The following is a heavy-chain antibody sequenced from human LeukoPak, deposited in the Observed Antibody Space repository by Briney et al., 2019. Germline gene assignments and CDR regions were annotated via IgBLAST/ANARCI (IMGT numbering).Heavy chain of an antibody. D-gene: IGHD2-21*02. CDR2: ISAYNGNT. J-gene: IGHJ6*03. V-gene: IGHV1-18*01. Sequence: GASVKVSCKASGYTFTSYGISWVRQAPGQGLEWMGWISAYNGNTNYAQKLQGRVTMTTDTSTSTAYMELRSLRSDDTAVYSCARGVTARGFYYYMDIWGRGTTVTISS. CDR3: ARGVTARGFYYYMDI. CDR1: GYTFTSYG.